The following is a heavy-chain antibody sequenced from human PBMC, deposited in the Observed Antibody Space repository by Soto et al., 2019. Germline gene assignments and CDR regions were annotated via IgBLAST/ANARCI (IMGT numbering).Heavy chain of an antibody. CDR3: SREVQPGVRREYDY. Sequence: GGSLRLSCEASALTFGSHTMNWVRQAPGKGLEWVSSINSGVTRTYYADSVKGRFTISRNNAKNSLYLQMNSLRAEDAAVYYCSREVQPGVRREYDYWGQGALVTVSS. CDR2: INSGVTRT. V-gene: IGHV3-21*01. D-gene: IGHD3-10*01. J-gene: IGHJ4*02. CDR1: ALTFGSHT.